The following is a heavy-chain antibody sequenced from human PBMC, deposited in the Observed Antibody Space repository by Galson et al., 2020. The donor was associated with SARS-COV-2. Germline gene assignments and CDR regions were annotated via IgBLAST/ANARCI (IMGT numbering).Heavy chain of an antibody. D-gene: IGHD3-22*01. Sequence: GGSLRLSCAASGFNFDTYAMSWVRQAPGKGLEWISRIRGSGHIVDYVDSVKGRFTISRDNSKNTLYLQMHSLRAEDTAVYFCAKGADNYDRSGYPDYWGQGTLVTVSS. CDR1: GFNFDTYA. CDR3: AKGADNYDRSGYPDY. J-gene: IGHJ4*02. CDR2: IRGSGHIV. V-gene: IGHV3-23*01.